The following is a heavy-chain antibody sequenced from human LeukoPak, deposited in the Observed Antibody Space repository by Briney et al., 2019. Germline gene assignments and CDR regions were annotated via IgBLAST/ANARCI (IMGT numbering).Heavy chain of an antibody. CDR2: IWFDGSYK. J-gene: IGHJ4*02. Sequence: PGGSLRLSCAAAGFSFSEYGMHWVRQAPGKGLEWVAVIWFDGSYKYYADSVEGRFTVSRDNSKYTLHLQMNSLRAEDTAVYYCARDLGITADGNYFDYWGQGTLVTVSS. CDR1: GFSFSEYG. CDR3: ARDLGITADGNYFDY. D-gene: IGHD6-13*01. V-gene: IGHV3-33*01.